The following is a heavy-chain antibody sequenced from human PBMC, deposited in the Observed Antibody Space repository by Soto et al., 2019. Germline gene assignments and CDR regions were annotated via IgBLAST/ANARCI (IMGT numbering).Heavy chain of an antibody. J-gene: IGHJ6*02. CDR3: ARGGWMLVAGSHYYHAMDV. CDR1: GSNFANSA. V-gene: IGHV1-3*01. D-gene: IGHD2-2*03. Sequence: QVHLVQSGAEVKEPGASVGLSGGTSGSNFANSAMQWVRQAPGQTLEWLGWTNGGKDDTRYSQKFQARVTLSKDRYANTFYMEMSSLTPEDTAVYYCARGGWMLVAGSHYYHAMDVWGQGTTVTVSS. CDR2: TNGGKDDT.